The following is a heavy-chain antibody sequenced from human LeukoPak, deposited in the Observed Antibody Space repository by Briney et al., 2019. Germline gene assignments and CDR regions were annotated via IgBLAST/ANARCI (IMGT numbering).Heavy chain of an antibody. Sequence: GGSLRLSFSASGFTFSSYSMNWVRQAPGKGLEWVSSISSSNIYIYYAGSVKGRFTISRDNAKNSLYLQMNSLRAEDTAVYYCATDRAGLYGDYESYFDYWGQGTLVTVSS. CDR1: GFTFSSYS. CDR3: ATDRAGLYGDYESYFDY. CDR2: ISSSNIYI. D-gene: IGHD4-17*01. V-gene: IGHV3-21*01. J-gene: IGHJ4*02.